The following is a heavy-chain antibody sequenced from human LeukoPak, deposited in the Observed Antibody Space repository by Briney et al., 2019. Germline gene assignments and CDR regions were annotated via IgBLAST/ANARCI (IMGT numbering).Heavy chain of an antibody. CDR2: INPNSGGT. J-gene: IGHJ4*02. Sequence: ASVKVSCKASGYTFTGCYMHWVRQAPGQGLEWMGWINPNSGGTNYAQKFQGRVTMTRDTSISTAYMELSRLRSDDTAVYYCARGNTAMVTILGYWGQGTLVTVSS. CDR3: ARGNTAMVTILGY. CDR1: GYTFTGCY. V-gene: IGHV1-2*02. D-gene: IGHD5-18*01.